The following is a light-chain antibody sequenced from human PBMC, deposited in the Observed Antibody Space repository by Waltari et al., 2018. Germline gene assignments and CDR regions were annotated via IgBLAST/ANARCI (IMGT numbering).Light chain of an antibody. J-gene: IGKJ1*01. CDR1: QNIINY. Sequence: DTQMTQSPSSLSASVADRVTITCRASQNIINYLNWYQQIHGKAPKILIYTASSLKNGVPSRFSGSGSGTDFTLTISSLQPEDFATYYCQQSYNLPRTFGQGTKVEIK. CDR2: TAS. CDR3: QQSYNLPRT. V-gene: IGKV1-39*01.